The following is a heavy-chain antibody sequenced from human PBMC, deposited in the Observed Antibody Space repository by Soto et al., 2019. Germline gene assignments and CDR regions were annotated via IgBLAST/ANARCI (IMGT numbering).Heavy chain of an antibody. CDR3: ARAHNYYYGMDV. V-gene: IGHV4-31*03. CDR1: GGSISSGGYY. Sequence: ASETLSLTCTVSGGSISSGGYYWSWIRQHPGKGLEWIGYIYYSGSTYYNPSLKSRVTISVDTSKNQFSLKLSSVTAADTAVYYCARAHNYYYGMDVWGQGTTVTVSS. J-gene: IGHJ6*02. CDR2: IYYSGST.